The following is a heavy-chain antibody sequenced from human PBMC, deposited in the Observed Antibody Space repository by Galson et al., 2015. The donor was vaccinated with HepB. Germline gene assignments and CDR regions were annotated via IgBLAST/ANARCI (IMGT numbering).Heavy chain of an antibody. V-gene: IGHV3-9*01. D-gene: IGHD2/OR15-2a*01. CDR3: AKPEGSPWTTFDY. Sequence: SLRLSCAVSGFIFDDYAMHWVRQAPGKGLEWVSGISWNSDKLGYADSVKGRFTISRDNAKNSLYLQMNSLRAEDTAFYYCAKPEGSPWTTFDYWGQGILVTVSS. J-gene: IGHJ4*02. CDR1: GFIFDDYA. CDR2: ISWNSDKL.